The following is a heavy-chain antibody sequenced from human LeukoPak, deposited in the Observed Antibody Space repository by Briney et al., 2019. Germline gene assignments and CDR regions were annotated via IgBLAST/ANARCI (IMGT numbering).Heavy chain of an antibody. CDR1: GGSISSYY. D-gene: IGHD3-3*01. CDR2: IYYSGST. J-gene: IGHJ4*02. CDR3: ARSLYYDFWSGYYDY. Sequence: SETLSLTCTVSGGSISSYYWSWIRQPPGKGLEWIGSIYYSGSTYYNPSLKSRVTISVDTSKNQFSLKLSSVTAADTAVYYCARSLYYDFWSGYYDYWGQGTLVTVSS. V-gene: IGHV4-59*05.